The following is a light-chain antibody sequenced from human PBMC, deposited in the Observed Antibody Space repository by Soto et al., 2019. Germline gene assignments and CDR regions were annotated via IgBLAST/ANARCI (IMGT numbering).Light chain of an antibody. CDR3: QQYGSSSIT. V-gene: IGKV3-20*01. CDR1: QSVSSIY. CDR2: GAS. J-gene: IGKJ5*01. Sequence: EIVLTQSPGTLSLSPGERATLSCRASQSVSSIYLAWYQQKPGQAPRLLIYGASSRATGIPDRFSGSGSGTDFTLTISRLEPEDFAVYYCQQYGSSSITFGQGTRLEIK.